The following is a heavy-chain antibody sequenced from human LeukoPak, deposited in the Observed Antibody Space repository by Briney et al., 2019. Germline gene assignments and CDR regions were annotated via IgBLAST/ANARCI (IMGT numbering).Heavy chain of an antibody. CDR2: IIPIFGPT. D-gene: IGHD5-18*01. V-gene: IGHV1-69*05. J-gene: IGHJ4*02. CDR1: AGTFSSYA. Sequence: GSSVKVSCQASAGTFSSYAISWVRQAPGQGLEWMGGIIPIFGPTTYAQTFQGRGTITTDESTSTAYMELSSLRSEDTAVYYCACPHTAMVTAPFDYWGQGTLVTVSS. CDR3: ACPHTAMVTAPFDY.